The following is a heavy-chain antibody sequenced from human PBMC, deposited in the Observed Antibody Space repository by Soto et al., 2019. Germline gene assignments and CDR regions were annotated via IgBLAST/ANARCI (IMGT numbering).Heavy chain of an antibody. CDR1: GGTFSSYA. Sequence: QVQLVQSGAEVKKPGSSVKGSCKASGGTFSSYAISWVRQAPGQGLEWMGGIIPIFGTANYAQKFQGRVTITADESTSTAYMELSSLRSEDTAVYYCARHDVVVPAAMAYYYYGMDVWGQGTTVTVSS. CDR2: IIPIFGTA. V-gene: IGHV1-69*01. J-gene: IGHJ6*02. D-gene: IGHD2-2*01. CDR3: ARHDVVVPAAMAYYYYGMDV.